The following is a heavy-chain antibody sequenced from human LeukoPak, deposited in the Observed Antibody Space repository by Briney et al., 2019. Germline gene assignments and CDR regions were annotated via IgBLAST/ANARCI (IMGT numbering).Heavy chain of an antibody. CDR1: GFTFSTYW. J-gene: IGHJ4*02. CDR3: ARASTTVPNLLDN. D-gene: IGHD4-17*01. V-gene: IGHV3-74*01. CDR2: INGDGSGT. Sequence: GGSLRLSCVASGFTFSTYWMHWVRQAPGKGLLRVSRINGDGSGTNYADSVKGRFTISRDNAKNTLYLQMNSLRAEDTAVYYCARASTTVPNLLDNWGQGTLVAVSS.